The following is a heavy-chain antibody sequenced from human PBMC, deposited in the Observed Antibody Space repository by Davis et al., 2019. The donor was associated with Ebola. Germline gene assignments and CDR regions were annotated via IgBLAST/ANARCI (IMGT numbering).Heavy chain of an antibody. Sequence: ASVKVSCKASGYTFTSYYMHWVRQAPGQGLEWMGIINPSGGSTSYAQKFQGRVTMTRDTSTSTVYMELRSLRSDDTAVYYCARDDRLGYCSSTSCYNYYGMDVWGQGTTVTVSS. CDR3: ARDDRLGYCSSTSCYNYYGMDV. D-gene: IGHD2-2*02. J-gene: IGHJ6*02. CDR1: GYTFTSYY. V-gene: IGHV1-46*01. CDR2: INPSGGST.